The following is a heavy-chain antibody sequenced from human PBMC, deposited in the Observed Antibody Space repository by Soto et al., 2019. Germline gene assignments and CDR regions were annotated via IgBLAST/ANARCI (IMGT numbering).Heavy chain of an antibody. J-gene: IGHJ4*02. Sequence: GGSLRLSCAASGFTVSDFYMSWISPAPEKGLEWLSYSSNSGTYTRYGDSVKDRFSISRDNAKNSLYLQINSLRGEDSATYYCARSGDNYNVLDYWGQGAPVTVSS. CDR1: GFTVSDFY. D-gene: IGHD3-10*02. V-gene: IGHV3-11*06. CDR2: SSNSGTYT. CDR3: ARSGDNYNVLDY.